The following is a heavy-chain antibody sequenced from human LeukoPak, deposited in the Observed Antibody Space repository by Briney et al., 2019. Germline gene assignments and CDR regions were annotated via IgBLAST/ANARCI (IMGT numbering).Heavy chain of an antibody. CDR2: TTSSSNSI. CDR1: GFTFSDYS. J-gene: IGHJ4*02. Sequence: PGGSLRLSCAVSGFTFSDYSMNWVRQAPGRGLEWISYTTSSSNSISYADSVKGRFTMSRDNAKNSLYLQMNSLRVEDTAVYYCARDLNWAFDYWGQGILVTVSS. D-gene: IGHD7-27*01. V-gene: IGHV3-48*01. CDR3: ARDLNWAFDY.